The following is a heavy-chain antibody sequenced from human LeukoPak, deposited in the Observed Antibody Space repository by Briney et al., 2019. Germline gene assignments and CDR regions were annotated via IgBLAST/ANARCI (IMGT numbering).Heavy chain of an antibody. CDR1: GFTFDSYA. V-gene: IGHV3-23*01. Sequence: GGSLRLSCAASGFTFDSYAMNWVRQAPGMGLEWVSGISSGGSTYYADSVEGRFTISRDNSRNSLYLQMNSLRAEDTAVYYCAKNVGQVWLPLGYWGQGTLVTVSS. CDR3: AKNVGQVWLPLGY. J-gene: IGHJ4*02. CDR2: ISSGGST. D-gene: IGHD5-18*01.